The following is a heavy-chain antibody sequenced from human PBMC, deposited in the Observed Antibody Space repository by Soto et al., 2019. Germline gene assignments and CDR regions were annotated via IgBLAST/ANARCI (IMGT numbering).Heavy chain of an antibody. J-gene: IGHJ4*02. Sequence: QVQLVESGGDVVQPGRSLRLSCAASGFTFSSYDMHWVRQAPGKGLEWVAIIWSDGSNKDYADSVKGRFTISRDNSKSTQYLPGNSLRAEDTAVYYCAKDGEGGGNHFDYWGQGTLVTLSS. CDR3: AKDGEGGGNHFDY. V-gene: IGHV3-33*06. CDR2: IWSDGSNK. D-gene: IGHD3-10*01. CDR1: GFTFSSYD.